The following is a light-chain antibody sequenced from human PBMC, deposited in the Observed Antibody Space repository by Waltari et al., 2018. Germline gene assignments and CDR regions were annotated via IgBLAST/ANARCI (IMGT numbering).Light chain of an antibody. CDR3: QVWDGNNDHPWV. CDR2: DDS. J-gene: IGLJ3*02. Sequence: SYVLTQPPSVSVAPGQTARLTCEGNNIGSKSIHWYQQKPGQAPVLVVYDDSDRPSGIPERFSGSNSENTATLTISRVEAGDEADFYCQVWDGNNDHPWVFGGGTKLTVL. V-gene: IGLV3-21*02. CDR1: NIGSKS.